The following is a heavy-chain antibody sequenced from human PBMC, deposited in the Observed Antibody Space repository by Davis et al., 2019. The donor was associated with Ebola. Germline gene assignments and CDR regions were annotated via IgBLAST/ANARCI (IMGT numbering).Heavy chain of an antibody. CDR3: ARDGGEVVVAKWGWFDP. J-gene: IGHJ5*02. Sequence: GESLKISCAASGFAFSSYEMNWVRQAPGKGLEWVANIKQDGSEKYYVDSVKGRFTISRDNAKNSLYLQMNSLRAEDTAVYYCARDGGEVVVAKWGWFDPWGQGTLVTVSS. CDR2: IKQDGSEK. D-gene: IGHD2-15*01. CDR1: GFAFSSYE. V-gene: IGHV3-7*01.